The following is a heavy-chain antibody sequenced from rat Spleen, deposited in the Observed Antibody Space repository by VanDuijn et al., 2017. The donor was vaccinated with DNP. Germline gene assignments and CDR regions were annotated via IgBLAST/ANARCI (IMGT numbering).Heavy chain of an antibody. J-gene: IGHJ2*01. V-gene: IGHV3-1*01. CDR1: GYSITSNY. Sequence: ELQLQESGPGLVKPSQSLSLTCSVTGYSITSNYWGWIRKFPGNKMEWIGHISYSGSTSYIPSLKSRISITRDTSKNHFFLQLNSVTTTDTATYYSGRYGLRIYFEYWGQGVMVTVSS. CDR3: GRYGLRIYFEY. D-gene: IGHD1-6*01. CDR2: ISYSGST.